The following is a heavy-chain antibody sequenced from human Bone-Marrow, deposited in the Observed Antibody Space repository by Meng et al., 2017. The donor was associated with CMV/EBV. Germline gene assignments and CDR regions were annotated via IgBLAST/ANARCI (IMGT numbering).Heavy chain of an antibody. CDR2: IYPGDSEA. V-gene: IGHV5-51*01. CDR1: GYSFTSYW. D-gene: IGHD1-14*01. Sequence: KVSCKGSGYSFTSYWIGWVRQMPGKGLEWMGIIYPGDSEARYSPYFQGQVTISADKSISTAYLQRSSLKASDTAMYYCARRTRPEYDFDYWGQGTLVTVYS. J-gene: IGHJ4*02. CDR3: ARRTRPEYDFDY.